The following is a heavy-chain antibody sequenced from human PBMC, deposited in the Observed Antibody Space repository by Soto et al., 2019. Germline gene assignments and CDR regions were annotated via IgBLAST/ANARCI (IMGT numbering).Heavy chain of an antibody. CDR3: AKGSIEYSAGVDN. J-gene: IGHJ4*02. CDR2: ISARGGSS. V-gene: IGHV3-23*01. CDR1: GFSFSSYA. D-gene: IGHD5-12*01. Sequence: EVQLLESGGGLVQPGGSLRLSCAASGFSFSSYAMVWVRQAPGKGLEWVSVISARGGSSYVADSVKGRFTTSSDNSKNVLSLEMNSMLAEDAATDFCAKGSIEYSAGVDNWGQGTLVLVSS.